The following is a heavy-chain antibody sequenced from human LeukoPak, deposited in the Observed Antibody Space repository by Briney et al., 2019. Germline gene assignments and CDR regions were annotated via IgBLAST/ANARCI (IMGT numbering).Heavy chain of an antibody. D-gene: IGHD2-15*01. Sequence: ASVKVSCKASGYTFTGYYMHWVRQAPGQGLEWMGWINPNSGGTNYAQKFQGWVTMTRDTSISTAYMELSGLRSDDTAVYYCARGSGGSCYSCAFDIWGQGTMVTVSS. V-gene: IGHV1-2*04. CDR1: GYTFTGYY. CDR2: INPNSGGT. J-gene: IGHJ3*02. CDR3: ARGSGGSCYSCAFDI.